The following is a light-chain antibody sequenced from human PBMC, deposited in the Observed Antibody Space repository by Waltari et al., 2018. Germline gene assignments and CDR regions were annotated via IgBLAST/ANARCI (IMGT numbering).Light chain of an antibody. V-gene: IGLV2-14*03. CDR2: DVR. CDR1: NSDIGTYDY. CDR3: SSYTSSSTWV. Sequence: HSALTQSASVSGSPGQSITISCTGTNSDIGTYDYVSWFQQLPGKAPKLIIYDVRNRPLGLANPFSGSKSCITASLSISGRLAEDEAYYYCSSYTSSSTWVFGGGTKLTVL. J-gene: IGLJ3*02.